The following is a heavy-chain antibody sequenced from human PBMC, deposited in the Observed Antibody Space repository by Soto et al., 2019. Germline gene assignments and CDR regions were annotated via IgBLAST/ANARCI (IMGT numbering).Heavy chain of an antibody. CDR3: AKIGTYLRMDV. D-gene: IGHD3-10*01. Sequence: EVQLVESGGGLVQPGGSLRLSCAVSGFTFSSYSMNCVRQAPGKGVEWLSYISSGSVTTYYADSVKGRFSISRDNANNSLYLQMNSLRVEDTAVYYCAKIGTYLRMDVWGQGTTVTVSS. V-gene: IGHV3-48*01. CDR1: GFTFSSYS. CDR2: ISSGSVTT. J-gene: IGHJ6*02.